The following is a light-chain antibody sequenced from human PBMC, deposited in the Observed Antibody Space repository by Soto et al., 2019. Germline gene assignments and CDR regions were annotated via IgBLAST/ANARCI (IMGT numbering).Light chain of an antibody. CDR3: QQSYSNPYT. Sequence: DIKITHFPSSRFASVGDRVTIPSRASQSISSYLTWYQQKPGKAPKLLIYAASSLQSGVPSRFSGSGSGTDFTLTISSLQPEDFATYYCQQSYSNPYTFGQGTKVDI. V-gene: IGKV1-39*01. CDR2: AAS. J-gene: IGKJ2*01. CDR1: QSISSY.